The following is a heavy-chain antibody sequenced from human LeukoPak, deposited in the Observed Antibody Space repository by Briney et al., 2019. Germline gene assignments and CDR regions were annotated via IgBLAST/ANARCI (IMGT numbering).Heavy chain of an antibody. CDR2: IYYSGST. D-gene: IGHD1-26*01. CDR1: GGSISSSSYY. Sequence: SETLSLTCTVSGGSISSSSYYWGWIRQPPGKGLEWIGSIYYSGSTYYNPSLKSRVTISVDTSKNQFSLKLSSVTAADTAVYYCARIRELLRYYYYYMDVWGKGTTVTVSS. J-gene: IGHJ6*03. CDR3: ARIRELLRYYYYYMDV. V-gene: IGHV4-39*07.